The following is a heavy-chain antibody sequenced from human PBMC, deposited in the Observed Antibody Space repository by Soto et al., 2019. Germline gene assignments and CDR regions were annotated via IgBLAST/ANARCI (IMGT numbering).Heavy chain of an antibody. CDR1: GFTFSDYY. V-gene: IGHV3-11*01. D-gene: IGHD3-16*02. CDR3: ASSQFMITFGGVIAPFDY. CDR2: ISSSGSTI. J-gene: IGHJ4*02. Sequence: PGGSLRLSCAASGFTFSDYYMSWIRQAPGKGLEWVSYISSSGSTIYYADSVKGRFTISRDNAKNSLYLQMNSLRAEDTAVYYCASSQFMITFGGVIAPFDYWGQGTLVTVSS.